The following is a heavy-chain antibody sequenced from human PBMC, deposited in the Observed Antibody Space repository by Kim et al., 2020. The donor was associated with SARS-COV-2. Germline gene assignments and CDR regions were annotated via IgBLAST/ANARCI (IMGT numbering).Heavy chain of an antibody. CDR3: ANGGSGLGGMNV. D-gene: IGHD3-16*01. J-gene: IGHJ6*02. Sequence: SQTLSLTCAISGDSVSSNNAAWNWIRQSPSRGLEWLGRTYYRSKWFNDYALSVKSRITINPDTSKNHFSLQLSSVTPEDTAVYYCANGGSGLGGMNVWVQGTTVTVS. CDR2: TYYRSKWFN. CDR1: GDSVSSNNAA. V-gene: IGHV6-1*01.